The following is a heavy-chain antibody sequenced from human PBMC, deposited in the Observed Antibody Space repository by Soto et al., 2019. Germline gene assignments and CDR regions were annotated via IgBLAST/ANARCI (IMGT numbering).Heavy chain of an antibody. CDR1: GYTFTSYY. Sequence: ASVKVSCKASGYTFTSYYMHWVRQAPGQGLEWMGIINPSGGSTSYAQKFQGRVTMTRDTSTSTVYMELSSLRSEDTAVYYCARAITPIDLDYYYHGMDVRGQGTTVTVSS. J-gene: IGHJ6*02. V-gene: IGHV1-46*01. CDR2: INPSGGST. D-gene: IGHD3-10*01. CDR3: ARAITPIDLDYYYHGMDV.